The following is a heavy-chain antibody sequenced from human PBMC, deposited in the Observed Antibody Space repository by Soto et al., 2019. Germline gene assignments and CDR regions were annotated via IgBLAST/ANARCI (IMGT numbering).Heavy chain of an antibody. D-gene: IGHD2-8*01. CDR1: GFIFSTYA. Sequence: EVKLVESGGGLVQPGGPLRLSCATSGFIFSTYAMHWVRQAPGKGLEYVSAISSNGRSTYYANSVKGRFTISRDNSKNTLYLQMDSLRAEDMAVYYCARDRCTNGVCYAPSDDWGQGTLVTVSS. V-gene: IGHV3-64*01. CDR3: ARDRCTNGVCYAPSDD. J-gene: IGHJ1*01. CDR2: ISSNGRST.